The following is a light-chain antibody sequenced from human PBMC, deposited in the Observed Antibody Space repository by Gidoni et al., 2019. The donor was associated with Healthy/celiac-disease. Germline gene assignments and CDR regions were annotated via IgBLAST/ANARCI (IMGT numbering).Light chain of an antibody. J-gene: IGKJ1*01. CDR1: QDISNY. CDR3: QQYDNLPRT. CDR2: DAS. V-gene: IGKV1-33*01. Sequence: DIQMTQYPSSLSASVGDRVTITCQASQDISNYLNLYQQKPGKAPKLMIYDASNLETGVPSRFSGSGSGTDFTFTISSRQPEEIATYYCQQYDNLPRTFGQGTKVEIK.